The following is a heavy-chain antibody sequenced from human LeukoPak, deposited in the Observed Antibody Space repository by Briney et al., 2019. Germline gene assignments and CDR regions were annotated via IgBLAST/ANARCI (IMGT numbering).Heavy chain of an antibody. Sequence: ASVKVSCKASGYTFTSYDIHWVRQATGQGLEWMGWMNPNSGDTGYAQKFQGRVTMTRSTSVGTAYMELSSLRSEDTAVYYCARRIYGYCSSISCRDYAFDIWGQGTMVTVSS. J-gene: IGHJ3*02. CDR2: MNPNSGDT. CDR3: ARRIYGYCSSISCRDYAFDI. V-gene: IGHV1-8*01. D-gene: IGHD2-2*01. CDR1: GYTFTSYD.